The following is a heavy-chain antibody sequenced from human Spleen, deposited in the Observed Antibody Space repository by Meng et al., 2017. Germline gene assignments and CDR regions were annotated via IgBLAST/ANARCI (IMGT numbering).Heavy chain of an antibody. D-gene: IGHD3-10*01. J-gene: IGHJ4*02. CDR2: LGAHDGGT. V-gene: IGHV1-18*01. CDR3: ARGTPGRSYSDY. Sequence: QVQLVQSGAEVKKPGASVKVSCKASDYTFTGYGVSWVRQAPGQGLEWMAWLGAHDGGTSHAPKFQGRVTVSADRPTATAYMELRSLRSDDTAVYYCARGTPGRSYSDYWGQGTLVTVSS. CDR1: DYTFTGYG.